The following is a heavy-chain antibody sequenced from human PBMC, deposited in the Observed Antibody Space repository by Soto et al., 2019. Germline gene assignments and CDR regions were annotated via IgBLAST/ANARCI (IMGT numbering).Heavy chain of an antibody. Sequence: QVQLQESGPGLVGPSETLSLTCSVSGGSINTNTSYWGWIRQPPGKGPEWIGSVFYSGSPHYNPSLNSRLPMSGDTSTNHFSLNLASVTTADTAAYYCARHLSPGYWGSGTCDGLLRRCDPWGQGSVVTVSS. J-gene: IGHJ5*02. CDR3: ARHLSPGYWGSGTCDGLLRRCDP. CDR1: GGSINTNTSY. D-gene: IGHD2-2*01. CDR2: VFYSGSP. V-gene: IGHV4-39*01.